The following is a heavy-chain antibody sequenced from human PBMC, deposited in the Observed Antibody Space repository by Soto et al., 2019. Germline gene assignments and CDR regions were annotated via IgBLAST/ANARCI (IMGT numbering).Heavy chain of an antibody. J-gene: IGHJ4*02. Sequence: QVQLVQSGAEVKKPGASVKVSCKASGYSFTSFPIHWVRQVPGQGLECIGWINAANGYTRYSQKFQGRVTITRDTSATTAYMDLSSLTSEDTAVYYCARGGGLDDWGQGTLITVSS. D-gene: IGHD3-10*01. V-gene: IGHV1-3*01. CDR1: GYSFTSFP. CDR2: INAANGYT. CDR3: ARGGGLDD.